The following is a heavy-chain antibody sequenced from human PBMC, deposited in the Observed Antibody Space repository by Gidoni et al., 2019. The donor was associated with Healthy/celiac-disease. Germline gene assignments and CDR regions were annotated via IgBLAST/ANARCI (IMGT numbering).Heavy chain of an antibody. Sequence: QVQLVESGGGVVQPGRSLRLSCAASGFTFSSYAMHWVRQAPGKGVEWVAVISYDGSNKYYADSVKGRFTISRDNSKNTLYLQMNSLRAEDTAVYYCARVSRAGIVGATNFDYWGQGTLVTVSS. V-gene: IGHV3-30-3*01. CDR3: ARVSRAGIVGATNFDY. J-gene: IGHJ4*02. D-gene: IGHD1-26*01. CDR1: GFTFSSYA. CDR2: ISYDGSNK.